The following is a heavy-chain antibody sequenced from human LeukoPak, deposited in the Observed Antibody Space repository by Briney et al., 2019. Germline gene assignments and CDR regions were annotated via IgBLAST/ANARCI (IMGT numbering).Heavy chain of an antibody. Sequence: GGSLRLSCAASGFVFNAYSFHWVRQAPGKGLEWVSSISGGTNTVNYADSVKGRFTISRDNSKNTLYLQMNSLRAEDTAVYYCARGYGDGFFDYWGQGTLVTVSS. CDR2: ISGGTNTV. J-gene: IGHJ4*02. CDR3: ARGYGDGFFDY. CDR1: GFVFNAYS. V-gene: IGHV3-48*01. D-gene: IGHD4-17*01.